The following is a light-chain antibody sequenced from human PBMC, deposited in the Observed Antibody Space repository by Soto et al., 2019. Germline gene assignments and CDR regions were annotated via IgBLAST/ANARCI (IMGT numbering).Light chain of an antibody. Sequence: QSVLTQPPSASGTPGQRVTISCSGSSSNIGRNTVNWYQQLPGTAPKVLIYSNNQRPSGVPDRLSGSKSGTSASLAISGLQSEDEADYYCSSYAGSNNLVFGGGTKLTVL. CDR2: SNN. V-gene: IGLV1-44*01. J-gene: IGLJ2*01. CDR3: SSYAGSNNLV. CDR1: SSNIGRNT.